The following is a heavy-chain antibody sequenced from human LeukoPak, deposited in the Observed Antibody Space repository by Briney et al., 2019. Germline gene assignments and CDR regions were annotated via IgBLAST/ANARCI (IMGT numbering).Heavy chain of an antibody. CDR2: IRVYNGDT. V-gene: IGHV1-18*01. CDR3: ARGGYCSSSSCYGVTWFDP. D-gene: IGHD2-2*01. Sequence: ASVKVSCKASGYTFTSYGISWVRQAPGQGLEWMGWIRVYNGDTNYAQKLQGRVTMTTDTSTSTAYMELRSLRSDDTAVYYCARGGYCSSSSCYGVTWFDPWGQGTLVTVSS. J-gene: IGHJ5*02. CDR1: GYTFTSYG.